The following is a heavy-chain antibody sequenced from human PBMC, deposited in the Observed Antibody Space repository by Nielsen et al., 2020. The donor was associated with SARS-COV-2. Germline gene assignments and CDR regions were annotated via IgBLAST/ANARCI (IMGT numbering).Heavy chain of an antibody. CDR2: IYYSGNT. V-gene: IGHV4-59*12. CDR1: GGSISGYF. J-gene: IGHJ4*02. CDR3: ARLLDGDTFDY. D-gene: IGHD3-10*01. Sequence: SETLSLTCTVSGGSISGYFWSWIRQPPGKGLESIGYIYYSGNTYYNPSLKSRLTMSVDTSKNQFSLNLTSVTAADTAMYYCARLLDGDTFDYWGQATLVTVSS.